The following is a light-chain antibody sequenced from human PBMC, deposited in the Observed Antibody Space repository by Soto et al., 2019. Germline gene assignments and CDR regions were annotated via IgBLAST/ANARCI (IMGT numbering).Light chain of an antibody. V-gene: IGKV3-20*01. Sequence: EIVLTQSPGTLSLSPGERATLFCRASQSVATSQLAWYQQKPGQAPRLLIGASSRATGVPDRFIASGSGTDFTLTISRLEPEDFAVYYCQQYGPSPPYTFGQGTTLEIK. CDR1: QSVATSQ. J-gene: IGKJ2*01. CDR3: QQYGPSPPYT. CDR2: GAS.